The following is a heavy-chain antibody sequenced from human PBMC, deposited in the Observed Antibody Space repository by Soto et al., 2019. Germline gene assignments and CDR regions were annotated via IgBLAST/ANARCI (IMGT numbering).Heavy chain of an antibody. J-gene: IGHJ3*02. Sequence: GGSLRLSCAASGFTVSSNYMSWVRQAPGKGLEWVSVIYSGGSTYYADSVKGRFTISRDNSKNTLYLQMNSLRAEDTAVYYCARDRGYCSGGSCYSLNAFDIWGQGTMVTVS. CDR1: GFTVSSNY. CDR3: ARDRGYCSGGSCYSLNAFDI. CDR2: IYSGGST. D-gene: IGHD2-15*01. V-gene: IGHV3-53*01.